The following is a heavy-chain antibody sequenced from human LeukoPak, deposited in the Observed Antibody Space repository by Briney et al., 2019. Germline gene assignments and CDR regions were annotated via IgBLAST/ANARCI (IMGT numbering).Heavy chain of an antibody. CDR1: GGSISSYY. CDR2: IYYSGST. Sequence: PSETLSLTCTVSGGSISSYYWSWIRQPPGEGLEWIGYIYYSGSTNYNPSLKSRVTISVDTSKNQFSLKLSSVTAADTAVYYCARDGADFWSGYSAYNWFDPWGQGTLVTVSS. V-gene: IGHV4-59*01. D-gene: IGHD3-3*01. CDR3: ARDGADFWSGYSAYNWFDP. J-gene: IGHJ5*02.